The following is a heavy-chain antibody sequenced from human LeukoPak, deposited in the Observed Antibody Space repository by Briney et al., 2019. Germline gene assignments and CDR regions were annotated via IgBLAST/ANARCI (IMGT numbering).Heavy chain of an antibody. J-gene: IGHJ4*02. Sequence: GGSLRLSCAASGFTFSNYGMHWVRQAPRKGLEWVAVIWHDGSNKYYADSVKGRFTISRDNSKNMLYLQMNSLRAEDTAVYYCANNFDYWGQGTLVTVSS. CDR1: GFTFSNYG. CDR3: ANNFDY. V-gene: IGHV3-33*06. CDR2: IWHDGSNK.